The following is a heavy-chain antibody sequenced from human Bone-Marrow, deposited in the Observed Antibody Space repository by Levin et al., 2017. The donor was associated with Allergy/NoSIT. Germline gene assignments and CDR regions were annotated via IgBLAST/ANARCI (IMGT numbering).Heavy chain of an antibody. CDR3: AKNIVGEFGPIFDF. V-gene: IGHV4-4*02. J-gene: IGHJ4*02. D-gene: IGHD1-26*01. CDR1: GGSMSANW. CDR2: SYHTGRS. Sequence: NSSETLSLTCTVSGGSMSANWWSWVRQPPGGGLEWIGESYHTGRSNYNPSLKSRVTISVDTAKKQISLRVTSVTAADTAVYYCAKNIVGEFGPIFDFWGQGILVTVSS.